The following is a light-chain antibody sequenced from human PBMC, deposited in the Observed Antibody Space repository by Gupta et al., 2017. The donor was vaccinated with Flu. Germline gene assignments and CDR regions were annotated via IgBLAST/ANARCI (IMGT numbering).Light chain of an antibody. J-gene: IGKJ4*01. CDR3: QQDNNWLA. V-gene: IGKV3-15*01. CDR2: GAS. Sequence: EIVMTQSPATLSVSPGERATLSCRASQSISSNLAWYQQKPGQAPRLLIYGASTRATGIPARFSGSGSGTEFTLTISSLQSEDFAVYYFQQDNNWLAFGGGTKVEIK. CDR1: QSISSN.